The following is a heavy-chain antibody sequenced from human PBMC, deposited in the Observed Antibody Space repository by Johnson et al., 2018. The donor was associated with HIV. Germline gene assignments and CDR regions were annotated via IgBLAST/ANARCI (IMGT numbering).Heavy chain of an antibody. CDR1: GFTVSSNY. CDR3: ARAYDSSGYYRDDAFDI. J-gene: IGHJ3*02. Sequence: QVQLVESGGGLIQPGGSLRLSCAASGFTVSSNYMSWNRQAPGKGLEWVSYISSSGSTIYYADSVKGRFTISRGNANNSLFLQMNSLRAEDTAVYYCARAYDSSGYYRDDAFDIWGQGTMVTVSS. CDR2: ISSSGSTI. D-gene: IGHD3-22*01. V-gene: IGHV3-11*04.